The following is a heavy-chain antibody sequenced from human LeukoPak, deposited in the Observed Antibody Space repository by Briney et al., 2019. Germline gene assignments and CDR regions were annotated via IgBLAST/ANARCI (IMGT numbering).Heavy chain of an antibody. J-gene: IGHJ4*02. CDR2: INPNSGGT. D-gene: IGHD3-22*01. CDR3: ARDGGSTYYYDSSGYYYFDY. V-gene: IGHV1-2*04. Sequence: ASVKVSCKASGYTFTSYYMHWVRQAPGQGLEWMGWINPNSGGTNYAQKFQGWVTMTRDTSISTAYMELSRLRSDDTAVYYCARDGGSTYYYDSSGYYYFDYWGQGTLVTVSS. CDR1: GYTFTSYY.